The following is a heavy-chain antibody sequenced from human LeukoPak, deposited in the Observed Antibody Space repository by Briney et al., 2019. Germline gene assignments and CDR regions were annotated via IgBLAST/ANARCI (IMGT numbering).Heavy chain of an antibody. J-gene: IGHJ4*02. CDR2: ISTSGST. CDR1: GGSINSGSYY. CDR3: ARTVVPAAIDY. D-gene: IGHD2-2*01. V-gene: IGHV4-61*09. Sequence: PSQTLSLTCTVSGGSINSGSYYWSWIRQPAGKGLESIGHISTSGSTNYNPSLKSRVTMSVDTSKNQFSLKLSSVTAADTAVYYCARTVVPAAIDYWGQGALVTVSS.